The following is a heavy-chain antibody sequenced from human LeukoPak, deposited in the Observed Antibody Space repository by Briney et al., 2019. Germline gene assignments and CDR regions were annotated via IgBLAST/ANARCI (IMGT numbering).Heavy chain of an antibody. CDR1: GGSFSGYY. Sequence: PSETLSLTCAVYGGSFSGYYWSWIRQHPEEGLEWIGYISYSGSTYYNPSLKSRVTISVDTSKNQYSLKLSSVTAADTAVYYCATYSGNLVGNWFDPWGQGTLVTVSS. V-gene: IGHV4-31*11. J-gene: IGHJ5*02. D-gene: IGHD1-26*01. CDR3: ATYSGNLVGNWFDP. CDR2: ISYSGST.